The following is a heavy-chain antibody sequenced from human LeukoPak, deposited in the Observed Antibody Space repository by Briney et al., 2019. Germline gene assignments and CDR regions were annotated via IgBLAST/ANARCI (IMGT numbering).Heavy chain of an antibody. CDR1: GFTFSSYS. J-gene: IGHJ6*02. CDR3: ARGMEDIVVVLALPYYYGMDV. Sequence: PGGSLRLSCAASGFTFSSYSMNWVRQAPGKGLEWVSPISSSSSYIYYADSVKGRFTISRDNAKNSLYLQMNSLRAEDTAVYYCARGMEDIVVVLALPYYYGMDVWGQGTTVTVSS. V-gene: IGHV3-21*01. CDR2: ISSSSSYI. D-gene: IGHD2-2*01.